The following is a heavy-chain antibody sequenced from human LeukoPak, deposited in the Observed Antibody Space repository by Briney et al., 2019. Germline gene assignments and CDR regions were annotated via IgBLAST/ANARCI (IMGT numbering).Heavy chain of an antibody. J-gene: IGHJ4*02. CDR2: INTSGST. CDR1: VGSISSGSYF. V-gene: IGHV4-61*02. Sequence: SETLSLTCTVSVGSISSGSYFWTWIRQPAGKGLEWIGRINTSGSTNYNPSLKSRATISVDTSKNQVSLKLSSVTAADTAVFYCAREGYTSSWYSGYYYFDYWGQGTLVTVSS. D-gene: IGHD6-13*01. CDR3: AREGYTSSWYSGYYYFDY.